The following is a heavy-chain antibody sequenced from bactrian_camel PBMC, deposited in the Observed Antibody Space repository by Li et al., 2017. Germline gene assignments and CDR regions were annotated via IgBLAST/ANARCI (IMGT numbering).Heavy chain of an antibody. CDR1: EYTRDYC. Sequence: VQLVESGGGLVQPGGSLRLSCVASEYTRDYCMGWSRQAPGKEHEGVAAIDSDGSTSYADSVKGRFTISRDNAKNTLYLQLNSLKTEDTAVYYCATWWSVGFWGQGTQVTVS. CDR2: IDSDGST. CDR3: ATWWSVGF. J-gene: IGHJ6*01. D-gene: IGHD7*01. V-gene: IGHV3S1*01.